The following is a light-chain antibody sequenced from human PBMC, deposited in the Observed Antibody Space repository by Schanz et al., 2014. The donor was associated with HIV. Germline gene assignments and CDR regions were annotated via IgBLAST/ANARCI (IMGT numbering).Light chain of an antibody. CDR3: QQYYSSPLT. Sequence: EIVLTQSPATLSLSPGERATLSCRASQSVRSSYLAWYQQRPGQAPRLLIYASSSRATGIPDRFSGSGSGTDFTLTISSLQAEDVAVYYCQQYYSSPLTFGGGTKVEIK. CDR2: ASS. CDR1: QSVRSSY. J-gene: IGKJ4*01. V-gene: IGKV3-20*01.